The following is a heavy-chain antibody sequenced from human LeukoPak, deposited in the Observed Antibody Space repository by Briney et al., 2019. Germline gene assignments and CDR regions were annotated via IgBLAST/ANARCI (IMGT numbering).Heavy chain of an antibody. V-gene: IGHV4-31*01. Sequence: PSETLSLTCTVSGGSISSGGYYWSWIRQHPGKGLEWIGYIYYSGSTYYNPSLKSPVTISVDTSKNQFSLKLSSVTAADTAVYYCAVRAWEGSGSYEDAWGQGTLVTVSS. CDR3: AVRAWEGSGSYEDA. J-gene: IGHJ5*02. CDR1: GGSISSGGYY. D-gene: IGHD1-26*01. CDR2: IYYSGST.